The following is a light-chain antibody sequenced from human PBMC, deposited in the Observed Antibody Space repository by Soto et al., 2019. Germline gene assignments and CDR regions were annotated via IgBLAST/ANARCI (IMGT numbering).Light chain of an antibody. CDR1: SSNIGSNT. J-gene: IGLJ2*01. CDR2: SNN. Sequence: QSVLTQPPSASGTPEQRVTISCSGSSSNIGSNTVNWYQQLPGTAPKLLIFSNNQRPSGVPDRFSGSKSGTSASLAISGLQSEDEADYYCAAWEDSLNGVVFGGGTKVTVL. V-gene: IGLV1-44*01. CDR3: AAWEDSLNGVV.